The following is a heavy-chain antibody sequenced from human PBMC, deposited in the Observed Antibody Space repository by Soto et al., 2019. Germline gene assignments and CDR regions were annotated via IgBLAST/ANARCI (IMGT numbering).Heavy chain of an antibody. J-gene: IGHJ4*02. CDR3: ARDPYVGDHQY. V-gene: IGHV1-18*01. D-gene: IGHD3-16*01. CDR2: ISAYSGKT. CDR1: GYTFTTYG. Sequence: QVQLVQSGGEVQKPGASVKVSCKTSGYTFTTYGIGWVRQAPGQGLEWVGWISAYSGKTHYAQKFQGKVTMTTDTSTNTAYLELRSLRSDDTAVYYCARDPYVGDHQYWGQGTLVTVSS.